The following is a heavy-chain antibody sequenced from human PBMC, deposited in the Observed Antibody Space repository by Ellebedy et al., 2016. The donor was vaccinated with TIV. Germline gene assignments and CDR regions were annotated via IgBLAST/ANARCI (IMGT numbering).Heavy chain of an antibody. CDR3: ARRVGYCSSTSCPNDDY. Sequence: GGSLRLXXAGSGFTFSSSNMNWVRQAPGKGLEWVSYISSSSSTIYYADSVRGRFTISRDNAKNSLYLQMNSLRAEDTAVYYCARRVGYCSSTSCPNDDYWGQGTLVTVSS. CDR1: GFTFSSSN. J-gene: IGHJ4*02. V-gene: IGHV3-48*04. CDR2: ISSSSSTI. D-gene: IGHD2-2*01.